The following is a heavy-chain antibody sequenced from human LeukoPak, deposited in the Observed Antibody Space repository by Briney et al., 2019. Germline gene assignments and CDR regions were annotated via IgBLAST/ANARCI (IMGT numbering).Heavy chain of an antibody. Sequence: ASVKVSCKASGYTFTSYGISWVRQAPGQGLEWVGWISSYTGNTNYAQKFQGRVTMTRDTSISTAYMELSRLRSDDTAVYYCARYCSSTSCYTHDLWGRGTLVTVSS. CDR1: GYTFTSYG. CDR3: ARYCSSTSCYTHDL. V-gene: IGHV1-18*01. D-gene: IGHD2-2*02. CDR2: ISSYTGNT. J-gene: IGHJ2*01.